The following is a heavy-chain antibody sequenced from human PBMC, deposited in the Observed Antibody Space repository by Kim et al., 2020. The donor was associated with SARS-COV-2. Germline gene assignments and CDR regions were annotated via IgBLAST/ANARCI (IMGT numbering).Heavy chain of an antibody. J-gene: IGHJ5*02. D-gene: IGHD2-21*01. V-gene: IGHV4-30-2*01. CDR3: ARMAYCGGDCSSPIDP. Sequence: SLKGRVTISGDRSKNQFSLKLSSVTAADTAVYYCARMAYCGGDCSSPIDPWGQGTLVTVSS.